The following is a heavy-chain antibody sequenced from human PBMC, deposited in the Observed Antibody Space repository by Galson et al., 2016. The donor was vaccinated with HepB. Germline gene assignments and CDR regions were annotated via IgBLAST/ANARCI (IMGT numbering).Heavy chain of an antibody. D-gene: IGHD3-22*01. CDR1: GFTFRNYA. J-gene: IGHJ4*02. CDR3: TKHEVRTHDH. CDR2: IRLAGRDI. Sequence: SLRLSCAASGFTFRNYAMSWVRQAPGKGLEWVSAIRLAGRDIYYADSVRGRFTISRDDSNSMLYLQMNSLRPEDSALYYCTKHEVRTHDHWGQGTLVTVSS. V-gene: IGHV3-23*01.